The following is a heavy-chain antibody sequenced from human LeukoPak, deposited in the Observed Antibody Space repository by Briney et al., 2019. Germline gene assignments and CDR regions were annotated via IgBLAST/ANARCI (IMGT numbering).Heavy chain of an antibody. V-gene: IGHV4-39*01. CDR2: IYSGST. J-gene: IGHJ4*02. Sequence: SETLSLTCAVYGGSFSSGHYYWGWIRQSPGKGLEWIGSIYSGSTYYNPSLKSRVTISIDTSKNQFSLRLSSVTAADTAIYYCARPRFNLVSPIDYWGQGTLVTVSS. CDR1: GGSFSSGHYY. CDR3: ARPRFNLVSPIDY. D-gene: IGHD3-3*01.